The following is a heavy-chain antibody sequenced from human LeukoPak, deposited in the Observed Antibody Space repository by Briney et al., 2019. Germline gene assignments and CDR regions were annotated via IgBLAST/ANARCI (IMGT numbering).Heavy chain of an antibody. CDR3: AKGVRFLDWWILDY. D-gene: IGHD3-9*01. V-gene: IGHV3-23*01. J-gene: IGHJ4*02. Sequence: GGSLTFSCAASAFTFSSYAMSWVRQAPGKGLEWVSAISGSDSTYYADSVKGRFTISRDNSKNTLYLQMNSLRAEDTAIYYCAKGVRFLDWWILDYWGQGSLVTVSS. CDR1: AFTFSSYA. CDR2: ISGSDST.